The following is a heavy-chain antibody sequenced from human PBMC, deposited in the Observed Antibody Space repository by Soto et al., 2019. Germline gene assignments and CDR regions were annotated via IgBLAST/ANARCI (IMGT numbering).Heavy chain of an antibody. CDR1: GFTFSSYA. CDR2: ISGSGGST. D-gene: IGHD2-2*01. CDR3: AKDHWSIVVVPAAMAQYYYYYYMDV. J-gene: IGHJ6*03. Sequence: GGSLRLSCAASGFTFSSYAMSWVRQAPGKGLEWVSAISGSGGSTYYADSVKGRFAISGDNSKNTLYLQMNSLRAEDTAVYYCAKDHWSIVVVPAAMAQYYYYYYMDVWGKGTTVTVS. V-gene: IGHV3-23*01.